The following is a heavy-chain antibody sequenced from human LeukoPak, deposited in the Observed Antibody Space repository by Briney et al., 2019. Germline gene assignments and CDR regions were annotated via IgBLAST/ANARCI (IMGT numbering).Heavy chain of an antibody. Sequence: PSETLSLTCTVSGGSISSSSYYWGWIRQPPGKGLEWIGSIYYSGSTYYNPSLKSRVTISVDTSKNQFSLKLSPVTAADTAVYYCARCDSSGWYGNYYYYMDVWGKGTTVTISS. J-gene: IGHJ6*03. D-gene: IGHD6-19*01. CDR2: IYYSGST. V-gene: IGHV4-39*01. CDR3: ARCDSSGWYGNYYYYMDV. CDR1: GGSISSSSYY.